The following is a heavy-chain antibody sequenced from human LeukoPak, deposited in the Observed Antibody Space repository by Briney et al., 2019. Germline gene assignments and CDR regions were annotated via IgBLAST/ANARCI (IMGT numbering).Heavy chain of an antibody. V-gene: IGHV3-23*01. D-gene: IGHD6-19*01. J-gene: IGHJ4*02. CDR3: AKSGSGSYGYYFDY. CDR2: ISASGGST. CDR1: GFTFSIYA. Sequence: GGSLRLSCAASGFTFSIYAMSWVRQAPGKGLEWVSSISASGGSTYDADSVKGRFTISRDISKNTLYLQMNSLRAEETAVYYCAKSGSGSYGYYFDYWGQGTLVTVSS.